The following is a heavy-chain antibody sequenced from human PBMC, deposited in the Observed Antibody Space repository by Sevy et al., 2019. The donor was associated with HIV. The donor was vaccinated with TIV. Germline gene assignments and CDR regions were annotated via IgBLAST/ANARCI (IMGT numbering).Heavy chain of an antibody. CDR3: ARADLDSSTFFYYYGMDV. J-gene: IGHJ6*02. CDR1: GYTLSSYD. D-gene: IGHD6-13*01. Sequence: ASVKVSCKASGYTLSSYDINWVRQATGQGLEWMGWMNPDSSRRGYAPKFQGRVTMTTNTSIGTAYMELRSLRSEDSAVYYCARADLDSSTFFYYYGMDVWGQGTTVTVSS. CDR2: MNPDSSRR. V-gene: IGHV1-8*01.